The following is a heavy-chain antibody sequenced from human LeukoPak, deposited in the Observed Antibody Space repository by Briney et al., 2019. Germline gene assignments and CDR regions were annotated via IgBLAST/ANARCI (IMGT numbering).Heavy chain of an antibody. CDR2: IYYSGST. Sequence: SETLSLTCTVSGGSISSSNSYWGWIRQPPGKGLEWIGSIYYSGSTYYNPSLKSRVTISVDTSKNQFSLKLSSVTAADTSVYYCARDAGISTINQYGMDVWGQGTTVTVSS. D-gene: IGHD2-2*01. CDR3: ARDAGISTINQYGMDV. V-gene: IGHV4-39*02. CDR1: GGSISSSNSY. J-gene: IGHJ6*02.